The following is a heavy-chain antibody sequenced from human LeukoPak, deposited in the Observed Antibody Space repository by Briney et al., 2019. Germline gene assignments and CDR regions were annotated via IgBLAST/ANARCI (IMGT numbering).Heavy chain of an antibody. CDR2: INPNSGGT. Sequence: ASVKVSCKASGYTFTGYYMHWVRQAPGQGLEWMGWINPNSGGTNFAQKFQGRVTMTRDTSTSTVYMELSSLRSEDTAVYYCAKGLYTSIDYWGQGTLVTVSS. D-gene: IGHD6-13*01. J-gene: IGHJ4*02. V-gene: IGHV1-2*02. CDR1: GYTFTGYY. CDR3: AKGLYTSIDY.